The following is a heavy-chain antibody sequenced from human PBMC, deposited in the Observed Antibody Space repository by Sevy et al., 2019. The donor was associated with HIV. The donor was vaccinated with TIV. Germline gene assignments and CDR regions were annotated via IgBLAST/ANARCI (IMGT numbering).Heavy chain of an antibody. V-gene: IGHV1-8*01. CDR3: VRFRGAVVVVVPAALDYYYYYGMDV. D-gene: IGHD2-2*01. CDR2: MNPNSGNT. Sequence: ASVKVSCKASGYTFTSYDINWVRQATGQGLEWMGWMNPNSGNTGYAQKFQGRVTMTRNTSISTAYMELSSLRSEDTAVYYCVRFRGAVVVVVPAALDYYYYYGMDVWGQGTTVTVSS. CDR1: GYTFTSYD. J-gene: IGHJ6*02.